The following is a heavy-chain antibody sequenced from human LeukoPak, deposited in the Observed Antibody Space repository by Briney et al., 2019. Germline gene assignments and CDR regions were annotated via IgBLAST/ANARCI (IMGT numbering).Heavy chain of an antibody. CDR3: ASRGYGDY. CDR2: IYYSGST. CDR1: GGSISSSSYY. J-gene: IGHJ4*02. Sequence: SETLSLTCTVSGGSISSSSYYWGWIRQPPGKGLEWIGSIYYSGSTYYNPSLKSRVTISVDTSKNQFSLKLSSVTAADTAVYYCASRGYGDYWGQGTLVTVSS. V-gene: IGHV4-39*07. D-gene: IGHD1-1*01.